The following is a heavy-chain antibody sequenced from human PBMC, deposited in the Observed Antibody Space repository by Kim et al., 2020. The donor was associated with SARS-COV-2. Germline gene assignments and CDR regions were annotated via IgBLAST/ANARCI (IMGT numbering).Heavy chain of an antibody. V-gene: IGHV5-10-1*01. CDR3: ARLEEEVVIQGLSGFENY. Sequence: GESLKISCKGSGYSFTSYWISWVRQMPGKGLEWMGRIDPSDSYTNYSPSFQGHVTITADKSISTAYLQWSSLKASDTAMYYCARLEEEVVIQGLSGFENYWGQGTLVTVSS. CDR2: IDPSDSYT. D-gene: IGHD3-22*01. J-gene: IGHJ4*02. CDR1: GYSFTSYW.